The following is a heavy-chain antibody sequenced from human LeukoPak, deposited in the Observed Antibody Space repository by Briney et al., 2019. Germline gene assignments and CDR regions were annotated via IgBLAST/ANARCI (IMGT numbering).Heavy chain of an antibody. CDR1: GGSFSGHY. CDR2: INHGGVT. J-gene: IGHJ6*03. D-gene: IGHD1-14*01. V-gene: IGHV4-34*01. Sequence: SETLSLTCGVSGGSFSGHYWTWLRQTPGKGLEWMGEINHGGVTNYNPSLKSRVSISIDTSTNEISLNMSSVTPADTGIYYCARGRNWQTFYHYYMDVWGKGATVTVS. CDR3: ARGRNWQTFYHYYMDV.